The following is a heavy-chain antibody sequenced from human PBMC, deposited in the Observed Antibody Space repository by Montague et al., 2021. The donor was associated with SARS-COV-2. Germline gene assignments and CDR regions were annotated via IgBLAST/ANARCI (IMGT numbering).Heavy chain of an antibody. CDR3: TQERGPGRTTWHYFDY. V-gene: IGHV6-1*01. J-gene: IGHJ4*02. D-gene: IGHD1-14*01. CDR2: TYYRSEWYS. Sequence: CAISGDSVSTNSGTWNWVRLSPSRGLEWLGRTYYRSEWYSDYSVSVKSRISINPDTSKNQFSLQLNSVTPEDTAVYYCTQERGPGRTTWHYFDYWGQGTPVTVSS. CDR1: GDSVSTNSGT.